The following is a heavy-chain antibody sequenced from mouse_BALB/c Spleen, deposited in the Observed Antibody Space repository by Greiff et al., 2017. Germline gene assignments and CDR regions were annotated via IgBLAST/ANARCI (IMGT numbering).Heavy chain of an antibody. J-gene: IGHJ4*01. Sequence: QVQLQQSGPQLVRPGASVKISCKASGYSFTSYWMHWVKQRPGQGLEWIGMIDPSDSETRLNQKFKDKATLTVDKSSSTAYMQLSSPTSEDSAVYYCARNDYEAMDYWGQGTSVTVSS. CDR3: ARNDYEAMDY. CDR1: GYSFTSYW. V-gene: IGHV1S127*01. CDR2: IDPSDSET.